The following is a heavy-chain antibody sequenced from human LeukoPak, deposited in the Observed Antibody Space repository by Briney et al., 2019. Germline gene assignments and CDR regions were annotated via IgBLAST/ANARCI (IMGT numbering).Heavy chain of an antibody. CDR3: ARDYVWDAFDI. CDR2: IYSGGST. J-gene: IGHJ3*02. V-gene: IGHV3-66*01. CDR1: GFTVSSNY. D-gene: IGHD2-8*01. Sequence: PGGSLRLSCAASGFTVSSNYMSWVRQAPGKGLEWVAVIYSGGSTYYADSVKGRFTISRDNSKNTLYLQMNSLRAEDTAVYYCARDYVWDAFDIWGQGTMVTVPS.